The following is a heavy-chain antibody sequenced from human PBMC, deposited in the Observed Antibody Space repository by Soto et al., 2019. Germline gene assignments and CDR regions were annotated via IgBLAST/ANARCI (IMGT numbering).Heavy chain of an antibody. J-gene: IGHJ5*02. V-gene: IGHV1-18*01. CDR3: ARAYCGGDCYSEGPDNWFDP. Sequence: ASVKVSCKASGYTFTSYGISWVRQAPGQGLEWMGWISAYNGNTNYAQKLQGRVTMTTDTSTSTASMELRSLRSDDTAVYYCARAYCGGDCYSEGPDNWFDPWGQGTLVTVSS. D-gene: IGHD2-21*02. CDR2: ISAYNGNT. CDR1: GYTFTSYG.